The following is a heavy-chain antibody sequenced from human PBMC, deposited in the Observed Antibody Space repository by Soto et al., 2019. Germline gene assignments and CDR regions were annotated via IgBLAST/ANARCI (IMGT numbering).Heavy chain of an antibody. J-gene: IGHJ4*02. CDR1: GGTFSSYA. D-gene: IGHD4-17*01. Sequence: GASVKVSCKASGGTFSSYAISWVRQAPGQGLEWMGVTIPELGTSNYAQRLQGRVTITVDKATNTAYLNLTTLTSEDTAIYYCARTSMTRIDYWGQGTLVTVSS. CDR3: ARTSMTRIDY. CDR2: TIPELGTS. V-gene: IGHV1-69*10.